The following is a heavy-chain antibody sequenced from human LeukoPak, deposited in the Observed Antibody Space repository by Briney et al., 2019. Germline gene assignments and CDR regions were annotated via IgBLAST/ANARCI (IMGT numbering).Heavy chain of an antibody. Sequence: SPTLSLTCAISGDSVSINSAAWNWIRQSPSRGLEWLGRTYYRSKWYNDYAVSVKSRITINPDTSKNQFSLQLNSVTPEDTAVYYCARDPAPRARPANAFDIWGQGTMVTVSS. CDR1: GDSVSINSAA. CDR3: ARDPAPRARPANAFDI. CDR2: TYYRSKWYN. D-gene: IGHD6-6*01. V-gene: IGHV6-1*01. J-gene: IGHJ3*02.